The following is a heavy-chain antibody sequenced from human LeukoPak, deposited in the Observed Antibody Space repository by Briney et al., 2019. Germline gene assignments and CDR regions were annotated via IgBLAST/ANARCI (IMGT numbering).Heavy chain of an antibody. CDR3: ARIVCSGGSCYNDY. CDR2: IFSNDEK. J-gene: IGHJ4*02. CDR1: GFSLSNARMG. Sequence: SGPTLVNPTETLTLTSTVSGFSLSNARMGVSWIRQPPGKALECLAHIFSNDEKSYSTSLKSRLTISKDTSKSQVVLTMTNMDPVDTATYYCARIVCSGGSCYNDYWGQGTLVTVSS. V-gene: IGHV2-26*01. D-gene: IGHD2-15*01.